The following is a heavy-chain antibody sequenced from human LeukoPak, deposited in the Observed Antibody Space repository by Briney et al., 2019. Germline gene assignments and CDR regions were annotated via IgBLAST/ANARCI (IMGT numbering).Heavy chain of an antibody. CDR1: GFTFSRYW. V-gene: IGHV3-74*01. Sequence: GGSLRLSCAASGFTFSRYWMQWVRQAPGKGLVWVSRIDGDGSSTNYADSVKGRFTISRDNSKNTLYLQMNILRADDTAVYYCAKGRAQAGRDGYNFDYWGQGALVTVSS. CDR2: IDGDGSST. CDR3: AKGRAQAGRDGYNFDY. J-gene: IGHJ4*02. D-gene: IGHD5-24*01.